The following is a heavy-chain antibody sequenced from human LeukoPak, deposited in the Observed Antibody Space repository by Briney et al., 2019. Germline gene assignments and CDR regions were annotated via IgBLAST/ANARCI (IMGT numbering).Heavy chain of an antibody. J-gene: IGHJ5*02. CDR2: IWYDASNK. V-gene: IGHV3-33*01. D-gene: IGHD1-7*01. Sequence: GGSLRLSCAASGFTFSSFGMHWVRQAPGKGLEWVAVIWYDASNKYYVDSVKGRFTISRDNSKNTLYLQMNSLRDDDTAVYYCVRGVGVSRFNYLDPWGQGTLVSVSS. CDR3: VRGVGVSRFNYLDP. CDR1: GFTFSSFG.